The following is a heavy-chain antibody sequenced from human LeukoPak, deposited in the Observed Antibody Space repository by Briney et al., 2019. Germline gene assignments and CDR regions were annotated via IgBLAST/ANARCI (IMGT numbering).Heavy chain of an antibody. D-gene: IGHD4-11*01. J-gene: IGHJ4*02. Sequence: PSETLSLTCTVSGGSISSSSYYWGWIRQPPGTGLEWIGSIYYTGRSYYNPSLKSRVTISVDTSKNQFFLKLSSVTAADTAVYYCARRRGDYNPYFDYWGQGTLVTVSS. CDR3: ARRRGDYNPYFDY. CDR2: IYYTGRS. CDR1: GGSISSSSYY. V-gene: IGHV4-39*01.